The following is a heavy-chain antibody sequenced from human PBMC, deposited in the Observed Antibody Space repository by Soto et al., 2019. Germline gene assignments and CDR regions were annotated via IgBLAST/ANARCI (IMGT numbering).Heavy chain of an antibody. CDR1: GGTFSRYA. J-gene: IGHJ4*02. CDR2: IIPIFGTA. V-gene: IGHV1-69*13. D-gene: IGHD3-22*01. Sequence: ASVKVSCTASGGTFSRYAISWVRQAPGQGLEWMGGIIPIFGTANYAQKFQGRVTITADESTSTAYMELSSLRSEDTAVYYCAREGNYYDSSGYYRDYWGQGTLVTVSS. CDR3: AREGNYYDSSGYYRDY.